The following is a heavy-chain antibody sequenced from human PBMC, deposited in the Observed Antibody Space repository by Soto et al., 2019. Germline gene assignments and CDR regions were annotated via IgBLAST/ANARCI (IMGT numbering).Heavy chain of an antibody. V-gene: IGHV4-34*01. CDR1: GGSFSGYY. D-gene: IGHD1-1*01. Sequence: SETLSLTCAVYGGSFSGYYWSWIRQPPGKGLEWIGEINHSGSTNYNPSLKSRVTISVDTSKNQFSLKLSSETAADTAVYYCAKDNWNLLYYFDYWGQGTLVTVSS. CDR3: AKDNWNLLYYFDY. J-gene: IGHJ4*02. CDR2: INHSGST.